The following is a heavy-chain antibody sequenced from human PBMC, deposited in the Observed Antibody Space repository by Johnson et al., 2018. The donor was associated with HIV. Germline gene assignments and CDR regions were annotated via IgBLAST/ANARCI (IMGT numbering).Heavy chain of an antibody. D-gene: IGHD5-24*01. CDR1: GVTFSSYA. J-gene: IGHJ3*02. V-gene: IGHV3-23*04. CDR2: ISGSGGST. Sequence: VQLVESGGGLVQRGGSLRLSCAASGVTFSSYAMSWVRQAPGKGLEWVSAISGSGGSTYYADSVKGRFTISRDNSKNTLYLQMNSLKTEDTAVYYCARDQWMAGDAFDIWGQWTVVTVSS. CDR3: ARDQWMAGDAFDI.